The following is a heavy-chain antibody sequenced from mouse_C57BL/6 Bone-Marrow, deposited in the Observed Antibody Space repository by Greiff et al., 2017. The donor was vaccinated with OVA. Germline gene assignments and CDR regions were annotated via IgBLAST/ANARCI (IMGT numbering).Heavy chain of an antibody. D-gene: IGHD1-1*01. J-gene: IGHJ1*03. CDR1: GFTFSEYG. V-gene: IGHV5-17*01. Sequence: EVQRVESGGGLVKPGGSLKLSCAASGFTFSEYGMHWVRQAPEKGLEWVAYISSGSSTIYYADTVKGRFTISRDNAKNTLFLQMTSLRSEDTAMYYCARSLRYWYFDVWGTGTTVTVSS. CDR3: ARSLRYWYFDV. CDR2: ISSGSSTI.